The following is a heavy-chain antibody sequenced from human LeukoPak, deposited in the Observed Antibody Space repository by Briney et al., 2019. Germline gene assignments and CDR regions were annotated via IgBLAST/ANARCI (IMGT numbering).Heavy chain of an antibody. CDR1: GGSFGGYY. Sequence: SETLSLTCAVYGGSFGGYYWSWIRQPPGKGLEWIGEINHSGSTNYNPSLKSRVTISVDTSKNQFSLKLSSVTAADTAVYYCARGGSNYDYVWGSYRFPFDYWGQGTLDTVSS. J-gene: IGHJ4*02. CDR3: ARGGSNYDYVWGSYRFPFDY. CDR2: INHSGST. D-gene: IGHD3-16*02. V-gene: IGHV4-34*01.